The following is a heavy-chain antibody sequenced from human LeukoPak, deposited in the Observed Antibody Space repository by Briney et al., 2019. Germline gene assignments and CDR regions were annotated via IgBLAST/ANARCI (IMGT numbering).Heavy chain of an antibody. J-gene: IGHJ5*02. CDR3: VRLDGYCSGGSCYSVSFVDP. CDR1: GGSISISNYY. V-gene: IGHV4-39*01. Sequence: SETLTLTCTVSGGSISISNYYWGWIRQPPGKGLEWIVSIYYSGSTYYNPSLKSRVTISVDTSKNQSSLKLSSVTAADTAVYYCVRLDGYCSGGSCYSVSFVDPWGQGTLVTVSS. CDR2: IYYSGST. D-gene: IGHD2-15*01.